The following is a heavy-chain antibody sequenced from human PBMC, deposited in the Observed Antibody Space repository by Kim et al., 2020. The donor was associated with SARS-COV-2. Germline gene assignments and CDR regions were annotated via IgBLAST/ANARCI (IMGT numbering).Heavy chain of an antibody. CDR2: IYYSGST. Sequence: SETLSLTCTVSGGSISSSSYYWGWIRQPPGKGLEWIGSIYYSGSTYYNPSLKSRVTISVDTSKNQFSLKLSSVTAADTAVYYCARHSVGGSSGAFDIWGQGTMVTVSS. CDR1: GGSISSSSYY. J-gene: IGHJ3*02. D-gene: IGHD1-26*01. V-gene: IGHV4-39*01. CDR3: ARHSVGGSSGAFDI.